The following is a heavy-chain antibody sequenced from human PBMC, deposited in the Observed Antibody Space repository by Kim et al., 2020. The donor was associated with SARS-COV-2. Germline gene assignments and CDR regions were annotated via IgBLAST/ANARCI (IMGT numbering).Heavy chain of an antibody. CDR2: INPNSGGT. J-gene: IGHJ6*02. Sequence: ASVKVSCKASGYTFTGYYMHWVRQAPGQGLEWMGWINPNSGGTNYAQKFQGWVTMTRDTSISTAYMELSRLRSDDTAVYYCARYRGYSYDPYYYYGMDVWGQGTTVTVSS. CDR1: GYTFTGYY. CDR3: ARYRGYSYDPYYYYGMDV. D-gene: IGHD5-18*01. V-gene: IGHV1-2*04.